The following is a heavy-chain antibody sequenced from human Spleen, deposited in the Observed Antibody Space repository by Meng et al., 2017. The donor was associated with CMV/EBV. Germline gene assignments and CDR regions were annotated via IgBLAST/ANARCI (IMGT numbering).Heavy chain of an antibody. CDR1: GFTFSDYY. V-gene: IGHV3-11*04. D-gene: IGHD4-17*01. Sequence: GVSLRLSCAASGFTFSDYYLSWIRQAPGEGLSWVSYISPSGGAIYYADSVKGRFTISRDNAKNSLYLQMNSLRAEDTAVYDCASILSVTTAGLGMDVWGQGTTVTVSS. CDR2: ISPSGGAI. CDR3: ASILSVTTAGLGMDV. J-gene: IGHJ6*02.